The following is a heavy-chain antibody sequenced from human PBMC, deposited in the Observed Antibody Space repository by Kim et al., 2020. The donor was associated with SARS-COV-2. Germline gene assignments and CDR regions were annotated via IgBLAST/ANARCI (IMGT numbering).Heavy chain of an antibody. J-gene: IGHJ6*02. CDR3: ARVSWGHHNYYGSGSYFVDGMDV. Sequence: GGSLRLSCAASGFTVSSNYMSWVRQAPGKGLEWVSVIYSGGSTYYADSVKGRFTISRDNSKNTLYLQMNSLRAEDTAVYYCARVSWGHHNYYGSGSYFVDGMDVWGQGTTVTVSS. CDR2: IYSGGST. V-gene: IGHV3-53*01. CDR1: GFTVSSNY. D-gene: IGHD3-10*01.